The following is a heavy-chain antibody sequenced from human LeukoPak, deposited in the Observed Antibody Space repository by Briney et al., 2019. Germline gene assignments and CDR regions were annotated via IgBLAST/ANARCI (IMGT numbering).Heavy chain of an antibody. Sequence: AGGSLRLSCAASGFSLSSYAMSWVRQAPGKGLEWVSAISSTDAGTYHADSVRGRFTISRDSSKNTLYLQMNSLRAEDTAVYYCAKDQFKPSGITMLRGVRGYYYNMDVWGKGTTVTVSS. D-gene: IGHD3-10*01. J-gene: IGHJ6*03. CDR1: GFSLSSYA. V-gene: IGHV3-23*01. CDR2: ISSTDAGT. CDR3: AKDQFKPSGITMLRGVRGYYYNMDV.